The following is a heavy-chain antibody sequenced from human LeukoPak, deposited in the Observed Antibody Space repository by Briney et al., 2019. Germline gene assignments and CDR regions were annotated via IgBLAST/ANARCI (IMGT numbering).Heavy chain of an antibody. CDR3: ARQMGYFDILTPPVY. Sequence: SETLSLTCTVSGGSISSSSYYWGWIRQPPGKGLEWIGSIYYSGSTYYNPSLKSRVTISVDTSKKQFSLKLSSVTAADTAVYYCARQMGYFDILTPPVYWGQGTLVTVSS. V-gene: IGHV4-39*01. D-gene: IGHD3-9*01. CDR2: IYYSGST. J-gene: IGHJ4*02. CDR1: GGSISSSSYY.